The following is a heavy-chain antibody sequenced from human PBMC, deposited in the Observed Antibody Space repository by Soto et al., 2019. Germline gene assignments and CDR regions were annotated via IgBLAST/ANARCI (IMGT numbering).Heavy chain of an antibody. J-gene: IGHJ6*02. CDR1: GGSISSSSFH. CDR2: IYYSGST. CDR3: ARRQYYYYGMDV. V-gene: IGHV4-39*01. Sequence: SETLSLTCTVSGGSISSSSFHWGWIRQPPGKGLEWIGSIYYSGSTYYSPSLKSRVTISVDTSKNQFSLKLSSVTAADTAVYYCARRQYYYYGMDVWGQGTTVTVSS.